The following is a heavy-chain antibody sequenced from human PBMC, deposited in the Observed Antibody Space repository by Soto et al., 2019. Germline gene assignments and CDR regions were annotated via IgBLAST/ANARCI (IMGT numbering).Heavy chain of an antibody. CDR1: GYTFTGYY. D-gene: IGHD1-1*01. CDR3: ARSAPLPVTPGNYYYYYMDV. Sequence: ASVKVSCKASGYTFTGYYMHWVRQAPGQGLEWMGWINPNSGGTNYAQKFQGWVTMTRDTSISTAYMELSRLRSDDTAVYYCARSAPLPVTPGNYYYYYMDVWGKGTTVTVSS. CDR2: INPNSGGT. V-gene: IGHV1-2*04. J-gene: IGHJ6*03.